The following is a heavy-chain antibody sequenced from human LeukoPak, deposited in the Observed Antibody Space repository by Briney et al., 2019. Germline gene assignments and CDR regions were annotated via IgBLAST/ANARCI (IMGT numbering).Heavy chain of an antibody. D-gene: IGHD6-6*01. CDR3: ARDPYISSSSGNFQH. Sequence: SETLSLTCAVYGGSFSGYYWSWIRQPPGKGLEWIGEINHSGSTNYNPSLKSRVTISVDTSKNQFSLKLSSVTAADTAVYYCARDPYISSSSGNFQHWGQGTLVTVSS. V-gene: IGHV4-34*01. CDR1: GGSFSGYY. J-gene: IGHJ1*01. CDR2: INHSGST.